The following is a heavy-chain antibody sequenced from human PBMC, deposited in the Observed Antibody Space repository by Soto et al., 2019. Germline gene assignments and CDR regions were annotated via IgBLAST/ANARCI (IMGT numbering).Heavy chain of an antibody. CDR2: IYYSGST. J-gene: IGHJ6*02. D-gene: IGHD4-17*01. V-gene: IGHV4-59*01. CDR1: GGSISSYY. Sequence: SETLSLTCTVSGGSISSYYWSWIRQPPGKGLEWIGYIYYSGSTNYNPSLKSRVTISVDTSKNQFSLKLSSVTAADTAVYYCARDSNDYGDPRPSGPRRYGMDVWGQGTTVTVSS. CDR3: ARDSNDYGDPRPSGPRRYGMDV.